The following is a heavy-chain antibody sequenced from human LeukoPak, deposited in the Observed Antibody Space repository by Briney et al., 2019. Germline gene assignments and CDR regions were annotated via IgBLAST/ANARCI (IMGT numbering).Heavy chain of an antibody. CDR1: GFTFSSYG. D-gene: IGHD3-3*01. J-gene: IGHJ4*02. CDR3: ARDARSGYSYFDY. Sequence: PGGSLRLSCAASGFTFSSYGMHWVRQAPGKGLEWVAVIWYDGSNKYYADSVKGRFTISRDNSENTLYLQVNSLRAEDTAVYYCARDARSGYSYFDYWGQGTLVTVSS. V-gene: IGHV3-33*01. CDR2: IWYDGSNK.